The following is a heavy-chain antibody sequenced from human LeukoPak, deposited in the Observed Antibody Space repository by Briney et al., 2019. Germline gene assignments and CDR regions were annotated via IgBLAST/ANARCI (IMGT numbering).Heavy chain of an antibody. J-gene: IGHJ4*02. D-gene: IGHD6-19*01. V-gene: IGHV4-59*01. CDR3: ARSSQYNSGWYAY. CDR2: VLYSGST. CDR1: GGSISRYY. Sequence: SETLSLTCTVSGGSISRYYGTWIRQPPGKGLEWIGYVLYSGSTNYNPSLKSRVTISVDTSKNQFSLKLISVTAADTAVYFCARSSQYNSGWYAYWGQGTLVTVSS.